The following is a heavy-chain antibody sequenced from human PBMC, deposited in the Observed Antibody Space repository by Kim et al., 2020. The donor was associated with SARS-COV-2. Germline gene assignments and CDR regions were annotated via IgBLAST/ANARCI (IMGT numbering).Heavy chain of an antibody. V-gene: IGHV4-30-2*01. CDR2: SGST. Sequence: SGSTYYNPSLRSRVTISVDRSKNQFSLKLSSVTAADTAVYYCARGLGMRYWGQGTLVTVSS. CDR3: ARGLGMRY. D-gene: IGHD1-26*01. J-gene: IGHJ4*02.